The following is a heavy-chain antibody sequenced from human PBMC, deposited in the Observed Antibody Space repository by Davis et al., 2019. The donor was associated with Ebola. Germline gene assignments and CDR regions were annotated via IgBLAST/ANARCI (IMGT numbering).Heavy chain of an antibody. V-gene: IGHV3-23*01. Sequence: GESLKISCAASGFTFSSYGMNWVRQAPGKGLEWVSTISGRGGSTHYADSVKGRFTISRDNSKSTLYLQMNSLRAEDTAVYYCASNYYAMDVWGQGTTVTVSS. CDR3: ASNYYAMDV. CDR2: ISGRGGST. CDR1: GFTFSSYG. J-gene: IGHJ6*02.